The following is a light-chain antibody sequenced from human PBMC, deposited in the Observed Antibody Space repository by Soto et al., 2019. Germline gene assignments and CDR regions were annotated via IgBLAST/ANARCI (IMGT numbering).Light chain of an antibody. V-gene: IGKV1-39*01. CDR2: AAD. CDR1: QSITNY. Sequence: DIQMTQSPSSLSASVGDTVTITCRASQSITNYLTWFQQKPGKAPSILIFAADNLQDGVPSRFSGSGSGRDFSLTISSLQTEDFATYECQQRYDMTWTFGQGTKVDIK. J-gene: IGKJ1*01. CDR3: QQRYDMTWT.